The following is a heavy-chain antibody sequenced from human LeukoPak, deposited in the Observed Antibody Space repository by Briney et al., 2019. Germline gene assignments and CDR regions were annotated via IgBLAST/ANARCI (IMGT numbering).Heavy chain of an antibody. J-gene: IGHJ4*02. CDR3: AKDTDFWSGYPFDY. CDR1: GFTFSSYA. CDR2: ISGSGGST. Sequence: LPGGSLRLSCAASGFTFSSYAMSWVRQAPGKGLEWVSAISGSGGSTYYADCVKGRFTISRDNSKNTLYLKMNSLRAEDTAVYYCAKDTDFWSGYPFDYWGQGTLVTVSS. V-gene: IGHV3-23*01. D-gene: IGHD3-3*01.